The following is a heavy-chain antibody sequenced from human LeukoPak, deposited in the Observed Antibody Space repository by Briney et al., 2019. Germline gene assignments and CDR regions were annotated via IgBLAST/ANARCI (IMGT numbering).Heavy chain of an antibody. J-gene: IGHJ4*02. D-gene: IGHD5-18*01. CDR2: INPNSGGT. CDR1: GYTFTGYY. V-gene: IGHV1-2*02. Sequence: ASVKVSCKASGYTFTGYYMHWVRQAPGQGLERMGWINPNSGGTNYAQKFQGRVTMTRDTSISTAYMELSRLRSDDTAVYYCARDLRGYSYGMGDYWGQGTLVTVSS. CDR3: ARDLRGYSYGMGDY.